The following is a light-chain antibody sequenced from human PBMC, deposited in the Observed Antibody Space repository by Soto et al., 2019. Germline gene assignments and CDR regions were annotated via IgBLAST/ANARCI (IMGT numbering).Light chain of an antibody. CDR1: QGISSW. CDR3: QQLDSFPIN. J-gene: IGKJ5*01. V-gene: IGKV1-12*01. CDR2: AAS. Sequence: DIQMTQSPSSXSASGGDRVTITCRASQGISSWLAWYQQKQGRAXXXXIYAASSLQSGVSSTFTGSGPGXDLALTISSLQPEDSATYYCQQLDSFPINFGQGTRLEIK.